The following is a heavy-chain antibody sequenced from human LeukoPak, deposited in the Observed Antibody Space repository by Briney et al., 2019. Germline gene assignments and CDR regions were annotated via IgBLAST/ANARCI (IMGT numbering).Heavy chain of an antibody. Sequence: GGSLRLSCAASGFTFSSYSMNWVRQAPGKGLECVSSISSSSSYIYYADSVKGRFTISRDDAKNSLYLQMNSLRAEDTAVYYCARLPELPGFGDYWGPGTLVTVSS. D-gene: IGHD3-10*01. CDR1: GFTFSSYS. CDR2: ISSSSSYI. J-gene: IGHJ4*02. V-gene: IGHV3-21*01. CDR3: ARLPELPGFGDY.